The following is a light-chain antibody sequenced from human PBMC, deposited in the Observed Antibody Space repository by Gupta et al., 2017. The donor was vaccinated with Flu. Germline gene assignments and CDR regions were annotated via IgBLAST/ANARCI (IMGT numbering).Light chain of an antibody. J-gene: IGKJ4*01. Sequence: EIVLTQSPATLSLSPGERATLSCRARQSVSSYLAWYQQKPGQAPRLLIYDASNRATGIPARFSGSWSGTDFTLTISSLEPEDFAVYYCQQRSNWPFTFGGGTXVEIK. CDR1: QSVSSY. CDR3: QQRSNWPFT. CDR2: DAS. V-gene: IGKV3-11*01.